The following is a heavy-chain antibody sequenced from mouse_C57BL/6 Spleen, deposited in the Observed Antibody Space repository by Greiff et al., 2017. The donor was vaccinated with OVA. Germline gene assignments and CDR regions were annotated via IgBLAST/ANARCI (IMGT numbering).Heavy chain of an antibody. V-gene: IGHV1-64*01. D-gene: IGHD1-1*01. CDR1: GYTFTSYW. J-gene: IGHJ4*01. CDR3: ATTVVAPGYAMDY. CDR2: IHPNSGST. Sequence: QVQLQQPGAELVKPGASVKLSCKASGYTFTSYWMHWVKQRPGQGLEWIGMIHPNSGSTNYNEKFKSKATLTVDKSSSTAYMQLSSLTSEDSAVYYCATTVVAPGYAMDYWGQGTSVTVSS.